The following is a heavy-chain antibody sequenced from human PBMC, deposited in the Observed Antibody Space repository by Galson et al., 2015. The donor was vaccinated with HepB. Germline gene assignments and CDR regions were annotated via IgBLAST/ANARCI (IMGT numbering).Heavy chain of an antibody. V-gene: IGHV1-69*04. D-gene: IGHD6-13*01. CDR2: IIPILIT. CDR3: ARERGIAAAVDH. CDR1: GGTFNAYP. J-gene: IGHJ4*02. Sequence: SVKVSCKASGGTFNAYPINWVRQAPGQGLEWMGRIIPILITNYAQKFQGRVTITADRSTSTVYMELSSLRSDDTAVYYCARERGIAAAVDHWGQGTLVTVSS.